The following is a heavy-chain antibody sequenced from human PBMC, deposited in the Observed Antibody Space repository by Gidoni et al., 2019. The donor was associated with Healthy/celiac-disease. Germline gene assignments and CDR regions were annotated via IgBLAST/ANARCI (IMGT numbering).Heavy chain of an antibody. CDR2: ISSSGSTI. Sequence: QVQLVESGGGLVKPGGSLGPPCAAPGSTFSDYYMSWIRQAPGKGLEWVSYISSSGSTIYYADSVKGRFTISRDNAKNSLYLQMNSLRAEDTAVYYCARDWYVVTNGWFDPWGQGTLVTVSS. V-gene: IGHV3-11*01. J-gene: IGHJ5*02. CDR3: ARDWYVVTNGWFDP. CDR1: GSTFSDYY. D-gene: IGHD2-21*02.